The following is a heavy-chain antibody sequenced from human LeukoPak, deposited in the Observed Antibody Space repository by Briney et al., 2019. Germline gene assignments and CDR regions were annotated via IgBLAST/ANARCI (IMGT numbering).Heavy chain of an antibody. D-gene: IGHD3-9*01. CDR3: ARGGGGRRYFDWLLDY. Sequence: SVKVSCKASGGTFSSYAISWVRQAPGQGLEWMGRIIPIFGTANYAQKFQGRVTITADESTSTAYMELSSLRSEVTAVYYCARGGGGRRYFDWLLDYWGQGTLVTVSS. CDR2: IIPIFGTA. V-gene: IGHV1-69*15. J-gene: IGHJ4*02. CDR1: GGTFSSYA.